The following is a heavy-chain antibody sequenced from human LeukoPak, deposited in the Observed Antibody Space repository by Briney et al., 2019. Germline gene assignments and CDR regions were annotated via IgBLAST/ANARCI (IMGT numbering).Heavy chain of an antibody. CDR1: GFTFSTYS. D-gene: IGHD6-19*01. J-gene: IGHJ4*02. V-gene: IGHV3-48*04. Sequence: GGSLRLSCAASGFTFSTYSMNWVRQAPGKGLEWVSYMSDSSTGLIYYADSVKGRFTISRDNAKSSLSLQMNSLRAEDTAVYYCARGPHPYTSGWYHFDYWGQGTLVTVSS. CDR3: ARGPHPYTSGWYHFDY. CDR2: MSDSSTGLI.